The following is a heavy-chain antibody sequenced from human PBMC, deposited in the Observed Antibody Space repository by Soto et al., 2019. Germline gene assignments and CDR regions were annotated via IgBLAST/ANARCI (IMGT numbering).Heavy chain of an antibody. CDR3: ARVPRPDYYDSSGRYYFDY. D-gene: IGHD3-22*01. CDR2: IYYSGST. J-gene: IGHJ4*02. CDR1: GGSISSGGYY. V-gene: IGHV4-31*03. Sequence: QVQLQESGPGLVKPSQTLSLTCTVSGGSISSGGYYWSWIRQHPGKGLEWIGYIYYSGSTYYNPSLKSRVTISVDTSKNQFSLKRSSVTAADTAVYYCARVPRPDYYDSSGRYYFDYWGQGTLVTVSS.